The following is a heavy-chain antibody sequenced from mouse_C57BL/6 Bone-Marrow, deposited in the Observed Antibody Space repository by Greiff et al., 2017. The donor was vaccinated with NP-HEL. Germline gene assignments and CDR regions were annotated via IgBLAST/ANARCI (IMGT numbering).Heavy chain of an antibody. D-gene: IGHD1-1*01. Sequence: VQLQQPGAELVRPGTSVKLSCKASGYTFTSYWMHWVKQRPGQGLEWIGVIDPSDSYTNYNQKFKGKATLTVDTSSSTAYMQLSSLTSEDSAVYYCAHYYGSSYFDYWGQGTTLTVSS. J-gene: IGHJ2*01. CDR3: AHYYGSSYFDY. CDR1: GYTFTSYW. CDR2: IDPSDSYT. V-gene: IGHV1-59*01.